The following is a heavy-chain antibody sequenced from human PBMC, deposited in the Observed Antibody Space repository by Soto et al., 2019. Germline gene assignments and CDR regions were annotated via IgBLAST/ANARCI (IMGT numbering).Heavy chain of an antibody. J-gene: IGHJ5*02. CDR2: LHTGTGST. CDR3: ARERRDFFLWFDP. CDR1: GYNFTNYA. Sequence: ASVKVSCKASGYNFTNYALHWVRQAPGQSLEWLGWLHTGTGSTKYSQKFQGRLTITRDTSASAAYMELTSLRSEDTAVYYCARERRDFFLWFDPLGQGTLVTVSS. V-gene: IGHV1-3*04.